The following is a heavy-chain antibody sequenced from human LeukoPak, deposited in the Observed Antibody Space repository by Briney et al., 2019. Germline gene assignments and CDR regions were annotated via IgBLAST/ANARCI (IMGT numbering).Heavy chain of an antibody. D-gene: IGHD2-21*02. V-gene: IGHV1-18*01. Sequence: ASVKVSCKASGYTFTSYGISWVRQAPGQGLEWMGWISAYNGNTNYAQKLQGRVTMTTDTSTSTAYMELRSLRSDDTAVYYCARVWPRQNVVVTAPPRGWFDPWGQGTLGTVSS. CDR3: ARVWPRQNVVVTAPPRGWFDP. J-gene: IGHJ5*02. CDR1: GYTFTSYG. CDR2: ISAYNGNT.